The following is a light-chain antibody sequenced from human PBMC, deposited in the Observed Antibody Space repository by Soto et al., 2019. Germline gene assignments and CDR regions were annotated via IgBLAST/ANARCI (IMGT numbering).Light chain of an antibody. Sequence: QPVLTQPPSASGTPGQRVTISCSGSSSNIASNTVNWYQQLPGTAPKLLIYSDNQRPSGVPDRFSGSKSGTSASLAISGLQSEDEADYYCAAWDDSLNAVVFGGGTKLTVL. CDR3: AAWDDSLNAVV. CDR2: SDN. J-gene: IGLJ2*01. CDR1: SSNIASNT. V-gene: IGLV1-44*01.